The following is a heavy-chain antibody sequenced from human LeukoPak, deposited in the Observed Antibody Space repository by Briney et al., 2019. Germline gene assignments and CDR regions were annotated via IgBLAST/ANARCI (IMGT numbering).Heavy chain of an antibody. CDR1: GYSVTSYW. CDR3: ARYQTYSYGSLYNWFDP. J-gene: IGHJ5*02. V-gene: IGHV5-51*01. D-gene: IGHD5-18*01. CDR2: IYPGDSDT. Sequence: GESLKISCKGSGYSVTSYWIGWVRQMPGKGLEWMGIIYPGDSDTRYSPSFQGQVTISADKSISTAYLQWSSLKASDTAMYYCARYQTYSYGSLYNWFDPWGQGTLVTVSS.